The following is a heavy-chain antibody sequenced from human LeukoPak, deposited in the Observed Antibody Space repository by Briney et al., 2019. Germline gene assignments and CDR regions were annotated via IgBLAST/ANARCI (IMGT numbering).Heavy chain of an antibody. CDR2: ISSSTGNT. CDR1: GYNFNTYG. Sequence: ASVKDSCKASGYNFNTYGISWVRQAPGQGLEWRGWISSSTGNTKYAQKLQDRVTMTTDTSTSTAYLYLRNLRSDDTAVYYCARDFSWGVDYWGQGTLVTVSS. D-gene: IGHD3-10*01. J-gene: IGHJ4*02. CDR3: ARDFSWGVDY. V-gene: IGHV1-18*01.